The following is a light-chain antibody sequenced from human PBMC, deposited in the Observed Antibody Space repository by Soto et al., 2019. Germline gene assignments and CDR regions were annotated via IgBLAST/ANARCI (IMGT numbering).Light chain of an antibody. V-gene: IGLV2-14*01. CDR1: SNDVGSYNY. J-gene: IGLJ2*01. Sequence: QSVLTQPASVSGSPGQSITISCTGTSNDVGSYNYVSWYQQHPVKAPKLIIFEVTNRPSGVSNRFSGSKSGNTASLTISGIQAEDEATYYCSSYTSSNTLDVVFGGGTTLTVL. CDR2: EVT. CDR3: SSYTSSNTLDVV.